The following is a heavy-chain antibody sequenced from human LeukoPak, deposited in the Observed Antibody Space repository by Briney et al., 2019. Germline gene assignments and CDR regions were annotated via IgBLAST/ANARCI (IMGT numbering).Heavy chain of an antibody. D-gene: IGHD3-10*01. V-gene: IGHV4-59*01. CDR1: GGSIRSYY. Sequence: PSETLSLTCTVSGGSIRSYYWSWIRQPPGKGLEWIGYIYYSGSTNYNPSLKSRVTISVDTSKNQFSLKLSSVTAADTAVYYCARERYTMVRGAYIRGPFDPWGQGTLVTVSS. CDR2: IYYSGST. CDR3: ARERYTMVRGAYIRGPFDP. J-gene: IGHJ5*02.